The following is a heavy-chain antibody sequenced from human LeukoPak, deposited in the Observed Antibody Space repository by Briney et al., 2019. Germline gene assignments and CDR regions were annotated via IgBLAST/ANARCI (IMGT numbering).Heavy chain of an antibody. V-gene: IGHV3-30*18. J-gene: IGHJ5*02. D-gene: IGHD3-10*01. CDR1: GFTFSSYG. CDR3: AKESAQWFGELWFDP. CDR2: ISYDGSNK. Sequence: GRSLRLSCAASGFTFSSYGMHWVRQAPGKGLEWVAVISYDGSNKYYADSVKGRFTISRDNSKNTLYLQMNSLRAEDTAVYYCAKESAQWFGELWFDPWGQGTLVTVSS.